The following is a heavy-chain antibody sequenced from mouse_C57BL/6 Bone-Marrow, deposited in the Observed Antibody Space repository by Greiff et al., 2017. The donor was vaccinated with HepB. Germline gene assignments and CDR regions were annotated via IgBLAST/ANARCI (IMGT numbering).Heavy chain of an antibody. Sequence: EVQRVESGGGLVQPGGSLKLSCAASGFTFSDYGMAWVRQAPRKGPEWVAFISNLAYSIYYADTVTGRFTISRENAKNTLYLEMSSLRSEDTAMYYCARHKHYYGSSYDYAMDYWGQGTSVTVSS. CDR3: ARHKHYYGSSYDYAMDY. D-gene: IGHD1-1*01. CDR2: ISNLAYSI. V-gene: IGHV5-15*01. J-gene: IGHJ4*01. CDR1: GFTFSDYG.